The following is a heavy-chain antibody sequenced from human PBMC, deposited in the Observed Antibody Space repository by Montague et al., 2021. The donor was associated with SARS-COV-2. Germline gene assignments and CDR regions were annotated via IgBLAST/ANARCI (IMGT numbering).Heavy chain of an antibody. D-gene: IGHD3-3*02. J-gene: IGHJ4*02. CDR2: INWSGGST. CDR1: GFTFDYYG. CDR3: ARLRHFRVAETYDY. V-gene: IGHV3-20*04. Sequence: SLRLSCAASGFTFDYYGMSWVRQAPGKGLEWVSGINWSGGSTCYADSVRGRFTISRDNSKNTLYLQMNSLRAEDTALYYCARLRHFRVAETYDYWGQGTLVTVSS.